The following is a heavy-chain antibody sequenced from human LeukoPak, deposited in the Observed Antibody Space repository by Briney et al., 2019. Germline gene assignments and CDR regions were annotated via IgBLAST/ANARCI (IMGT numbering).Heavy chain of an antibody. CDR2: INHSGST. V-gene: IGHV4-34*01. D-gene: IGHD3-10*01. CDR3: ARPNYYYGSGSYYKS. CDR1: GGSFSGYY. Sequence: PSETLSLTCAVYGGSFSGYYWSWIRQPPGKGLEWIGEINHSGSTNYNPSLKSRVTISVDTSKNQFSLKLSSVTAADTAVYYCARPNYYYGSGSYYKSWGQGTLVTVSS. J-gene: IGHJ5*02.